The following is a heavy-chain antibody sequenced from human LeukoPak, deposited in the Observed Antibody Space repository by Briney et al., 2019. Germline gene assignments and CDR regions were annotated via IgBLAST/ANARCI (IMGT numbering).Heavy chain of an antibody. CDR1: YA. CDR2: IGGSGGVT. CDR3: AKDGRGGDCTSASCTNWFGP. Sequence: YAXTWVRQAPXEVLEWVSTIGGSGGVTYYADSVKGRFTISRDNSKNTLYLQMNSLRAEDTAVYYCAKDGRGGDCTSASCTNWFGPWGQGTLVTVSS. D-gene: IGHD2-2*01. V-gene: IGHV3-23*01. J-gene: IGHJ5*02.